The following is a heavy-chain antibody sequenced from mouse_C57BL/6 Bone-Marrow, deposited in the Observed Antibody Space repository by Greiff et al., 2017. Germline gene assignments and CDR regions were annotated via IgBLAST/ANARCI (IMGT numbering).Heavy chain of an antibody. V-gene: IGHV14-4*01. Sequence: EVQGVASGAELVRPGASVKLSCTASGFNIQDAYMHWVKQRPEQGLEWIGWIDPENGDTEYASKFQGKATITADTSSNTAYLQLSSLTSEDTAVYYGTTGYGSYYYAMDYWGQGTSVTVSS. D-gene: IGHD1-1*01. CDR3: TTGYGSYYYAMDY. J-gene: IGHJ4*01. CDR1: GFNIQDAY. CDR2: IDPENGDT.